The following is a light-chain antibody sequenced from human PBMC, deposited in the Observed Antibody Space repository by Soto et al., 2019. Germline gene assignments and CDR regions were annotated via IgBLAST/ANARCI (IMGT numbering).Light chain of an antibody. Sequence: QSALTQPASVSGSPGQSITISCTGTSSDVGSYNLVSWYQQHPGKAPKLMIYEVSKRPSGVSNRCSGSKSGNTASLTISGLQAEDEADYYCCSYAGSSTAWVFGGGTKVTVL. V-gene: IGLV2-23*02. CDR3: CSYAGSSTAWV. J-gene: IGLJ3*02. CDR1: SSDVGSYNL. CDR2: EVS.